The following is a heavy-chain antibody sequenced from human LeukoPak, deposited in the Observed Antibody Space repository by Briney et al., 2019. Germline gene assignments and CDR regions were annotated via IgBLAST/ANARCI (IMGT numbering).Heavy chain of an antibody. CDR3: ASHVSMTAPFDP. V-gene: IGHV4-59*01. Sequence: SETLSLTCTVSGGSISSYYWSWIRQPPGKGLEWIGYIYYSGSTNYNPSLKSRVTISVDTSKNRFSLKLSSVTAADTAVYYCASHVSMTAPFDPWGQGTLVTVSS. J-gene: IGHJ5*02. CDR1: GGSISSYY. D-gene: IGHD3-16*01. CDR2: IYYSGST.